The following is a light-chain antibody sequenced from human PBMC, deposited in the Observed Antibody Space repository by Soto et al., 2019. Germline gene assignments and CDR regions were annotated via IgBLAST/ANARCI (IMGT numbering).Light chain of an antibody. CDR1: QSLLHSNGYNY. Sequence: DIVMTQSPLSLPVTPGEPASISCRSSQSLLHSNGYNYLDWYLQQPGQSPQILISLGSNRASGVPDRFSGSGSGTDFTLKISRVEAEDVGVYYCMQALQPPWTFGQGTKVEIK. CDR3: MQALQPPWT. J-gene: IGKJ1*01. CDR2: LGS. V-gene: IGKV2-28*01.